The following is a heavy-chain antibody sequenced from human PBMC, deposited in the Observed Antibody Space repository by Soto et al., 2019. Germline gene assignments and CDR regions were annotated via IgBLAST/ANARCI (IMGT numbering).Heavy chain of an antibody. J-gene: IGHJ6*02. CDR3: ARRPFSSGRIPSYYYYYGMDV. CDR1: GYTFTSYG. CDR2: ISAYNGNT. V-gene: IGHV1-18*04. Sequence: GASVKVSCKASGYTFTSYGISWVRQAPGQGLEWMGWISAYNGNTNYAQKLQGRVTMTTDTSTSTAYMELRSLRSDDTAVYYCARRPFSSGRIPSYYYYYGMDVWGQGTTVTVSS. D-gene: IGHD6-19*01.